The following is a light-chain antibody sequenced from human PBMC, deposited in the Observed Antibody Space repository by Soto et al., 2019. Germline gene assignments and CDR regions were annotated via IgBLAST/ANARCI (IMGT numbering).Light chain of an antibody. V-gene: IGLV2-8*01. CDR1: SSDVGGYNY. CDR3: SSYSGSNNFEVV. CDR2: EVS. Sequence: QSVLTQPPSASGSPGQSVTISCTGTSSDVGGYNYVSWYQRHPGKAPKLMIYEVSKRPSGVPDRFSGSKSGNTSSLIVSWLQAEDESDYFCSSYSGSNNFEVVFGGGTKLTVL. J-gene: IGLJ2*01.